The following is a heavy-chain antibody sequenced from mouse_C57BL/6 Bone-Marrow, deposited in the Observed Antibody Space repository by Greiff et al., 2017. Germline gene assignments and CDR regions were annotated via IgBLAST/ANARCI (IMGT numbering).Heavy chain of an antibody. D-gene: IGHD1-1*01. J-gene: IGHJ4*01. CDR3: ASPYGSSYPYYAMDY. Sequence: VQLQQSGPGLVQPSQSLSITCTVSGFSLTSYGVHWVRQSPGQGLEWLGVIWSGGSTDYNAAFISRLSISKDNSKSQVFFKMNSLQADDTAIYYCASPYGSSYPYYAMDYWGQGTSVTVSS. CDR1: GFSLTSYG. V-gene: IGHV2-2*01. CDR2: IWSGGST.